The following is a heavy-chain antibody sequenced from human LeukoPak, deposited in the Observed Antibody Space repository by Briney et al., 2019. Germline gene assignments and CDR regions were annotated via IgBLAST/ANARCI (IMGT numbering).Heavy chain of an antibody. Sequence: GASVKVSFKASGYTFTIYYMHWVRQAPGQGLEWMGLINPSGGSTSYSQKFQGRVTMTRDTSTSTVYMELSSLRSEDTAVYYCARGGLLVVASFGYYGMDVWGQGTTVTVSS. J-gene: IGHJ6*02. D-gene: IGHD2-8*02. CDR3: ARGGLLVVASFGYYGMDV. CDR2: INPSGGST. CDR1: GYTFTIYY. V-gene: IGHV1-46*01.